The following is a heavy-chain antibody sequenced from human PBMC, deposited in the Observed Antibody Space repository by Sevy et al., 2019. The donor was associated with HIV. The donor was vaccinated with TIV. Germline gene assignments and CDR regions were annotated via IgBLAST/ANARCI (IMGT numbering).Heavy chain of an antibody. Sequence: LSLTCTVSGGSISSGGYYWSWIRQHPGKGLEWIGYIYYSGSTYYNPSLKSRVTISVDTSKNQFSLKLSSVTAADTAVYYCAREADPVAATSTAFDIWGQGTMVTVSS. V-gene: IGHV4-31*03. CDR3: AREADPVAATSTAFDI. D-gene: IGHD2-15*01. CDR1: GGSISSGGYY. J-gene: IGHJ3*02. CDR2: IYYSGST.